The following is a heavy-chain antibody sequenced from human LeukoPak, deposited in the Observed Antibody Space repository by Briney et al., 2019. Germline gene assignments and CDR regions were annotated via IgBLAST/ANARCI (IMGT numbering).Heavy chain of an antibody. CDR2: IRSKAYGGTT. CDR1: GFTFGDYA. V-gene: IGHV3-49*03. CDR3: TSGYDSPYYYYGMDV. D-gene: IGHD5-12*01. J-gene: IGHJ6*02. Sequence: GGSLRLSCTASGFTFGDYAMSWFRQAPGKGLEWVGFIRSKAYGGTTEYAASVKGRFTISRDDSKSIAYLQMNSLKTEDTAVYYCTSGYDSPYYYYGMDVWGQGTTVTVSS.